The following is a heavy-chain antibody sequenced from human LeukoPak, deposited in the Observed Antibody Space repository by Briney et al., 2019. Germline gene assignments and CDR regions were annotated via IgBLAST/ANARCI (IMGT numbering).Heavy chain of an antibody. D-gene: IGHD3-22*01. Sequence: PSETLSLTCTVSGGSISTYYWSWIRQPPGKGLEWIAYIYYTGTTTYNPSLKSRVTISIDTSRNQFSLNLNSVTAADTAVYYCARGRGDSRGTSFDYWGQEALVTVSS. V-gene: IGHV4-59*01. J-gene: IGHJ4*02. CDR1: GGSISTYY. CDR3: ARGRGDSRGTSFDY. CDR2: IYYTGTT.